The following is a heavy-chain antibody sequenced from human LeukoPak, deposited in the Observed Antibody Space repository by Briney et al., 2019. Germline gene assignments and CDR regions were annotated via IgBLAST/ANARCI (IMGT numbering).Heavy chain of an antibody. CDR3: ARLEASNWNYYFDY. CDR1: GGSISSYY. CDR2: IYYSGST. J-gene: IGHJ4*02. D-gene: IGHD1-1*01. V-gene: IGHV4-59*01. Sequence: SETLSLTCTVSGGSISSYYWSWIRQPPGRELEWIGYIYYSGSTNYNPSLKSRVTISVDTSKNQFSLKLSSVTAADTAVYYCARLEASNWNYYFDYWGQGTLVTVSS.